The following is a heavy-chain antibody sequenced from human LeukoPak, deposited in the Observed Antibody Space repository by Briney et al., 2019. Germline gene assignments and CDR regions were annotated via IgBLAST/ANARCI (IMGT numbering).Heavy chain of an antibody. CDR3: ARALSGDYRDAFDI. D-gene: IGHD4-11*01. V-gene: IGHV3-20*01. CDR2: INWNGGST. Sequence: GGSLRLSCAASGFTFDDYGMSWVRQAPGKGLEWVSGINWNGGSTGYADSVKGRFTISRDNAKNSLHLQMNSLRAEDTALYHCARALSGDYRDAFDIWGQGTMVTVSS. J-gene: IGHJ3*02. CDR1: GFTFDDYG.